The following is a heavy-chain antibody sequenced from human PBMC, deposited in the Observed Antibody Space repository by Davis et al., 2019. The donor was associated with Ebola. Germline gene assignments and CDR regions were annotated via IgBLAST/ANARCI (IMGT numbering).Heavy chain of an antibody. D-gene: IGHD2-15*01. CDR2: IIPIFGTA. Sequence: SVKVSCKASGGTFSSYAISWVRQAPGQGLEWMGGIIPIFGTANYAQKFQGRVTITADESTSTVYMELSSLRAEDTAVYYCAKDIDWDMEKLYYYYYGMDVWGQGTTVTVSS. V-gene: IGHV1-69*13. CDR1: GGTFSSYA. J-gene: IGHJ6*02. CDR3: AKDIDWDMEKLYYYYYGMDV.